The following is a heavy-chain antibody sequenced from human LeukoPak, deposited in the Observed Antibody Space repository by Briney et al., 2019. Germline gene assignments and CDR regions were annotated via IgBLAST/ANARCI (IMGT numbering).Heavy chain of an antibody. CDR1: GGSFSGYY. J-gene: IGHJ5*02. D-gene: IGHD4-17*01. CDR3: ARVPTVPYNWFDP. Sequence: SETLSLTCAVYGGSFSGYYWSWIRQPPGKGLEWVGEINHSGSTNYNPSLKSRVTISVDTSKNQFSLKLSSVTAADTAVYYCARVPTVPYNWFDPWGQGTLVTVSS. CDR2: INHSGST. V-gene: IGHV4-34*01.